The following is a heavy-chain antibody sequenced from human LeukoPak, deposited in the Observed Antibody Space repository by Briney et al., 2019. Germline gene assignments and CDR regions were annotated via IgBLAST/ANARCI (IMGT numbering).Heavy chain of an antibody. CDR2: FDPEDGET. D-gene: IGHD5-24*01. J-gene: IGHJ4*02. CDR3: ARWTNTYLDY. V-gene: IGHV1-24*01. CDR1: GYTLTELS. Sequence: GASVKVSCKVSGYTLTELSMHWVRQAPGKGLEWMGGFDPEDGETIYAQKFQGRVTMTRDTSTTTVYMELSSLTSEDTAVYYCARWTNTYLDYWGQGTLVTVSS.